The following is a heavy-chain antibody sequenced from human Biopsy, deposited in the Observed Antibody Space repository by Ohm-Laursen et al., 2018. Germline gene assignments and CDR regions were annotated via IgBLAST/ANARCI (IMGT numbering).Heavy chain of an antibody. CDR3: AKDRYNYTPIGGFSMDV. Sequence: RSLRLSCAASGFTFNNYGMQWVRQAPGKGLEWVAFIFYDGSNTYYADSVKGRFTISRDNSRDTLYLQMSSLRAEDTAVYYCAKDRYNYTPIGGFSMDVRGQGTTVTVSS. V-gene: IGHV3-30*18. CDR2: IFYDGSNT. CDR1: GFTFNNYG. J-gene: IGHJ6*02. D-gene: IGHD5-18*01.